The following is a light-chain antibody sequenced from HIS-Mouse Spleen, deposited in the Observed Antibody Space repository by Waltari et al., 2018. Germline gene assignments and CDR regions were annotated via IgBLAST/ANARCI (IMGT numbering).Light chain of an antibody. CDR1: QSVSSSY. V-gene: IGKV3-20*01. CDR3: QQYGSSST. CDR2: GAS. Sequence: EIVFTQSPGTLSLSHGERATLSCTASQSVSSSYLAWYQQKPGQAPRLLTYGASSRATGIPDRFSGSGSGTDFTLTISRLEPEDFAVYYCQQYGSSSTFGQGTRLEIK. J-gene: IGKJ5*01.